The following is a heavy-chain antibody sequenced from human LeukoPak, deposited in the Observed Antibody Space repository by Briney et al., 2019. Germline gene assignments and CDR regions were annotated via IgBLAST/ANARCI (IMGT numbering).Heavy chain of an antibody. CDR1: GGTFSSYA. D-gene: IGHD2-21*02. V-gene: IGHV1-69*04. CDR2: IIPILGIA. Sequence: SVKVSCKASGGTFSSYAISWVRQAPGQGLEWMGRIIPILGIANYAQKFQGRVTITADKSTSTAYMELSSLRSEDTAVYYCARETIRHIVVVTAILNWFDPWGRGTLVTVSS. CDR3: ARETIRHIVVVTAILNWFDP. J-gene: IGHJ5*02.